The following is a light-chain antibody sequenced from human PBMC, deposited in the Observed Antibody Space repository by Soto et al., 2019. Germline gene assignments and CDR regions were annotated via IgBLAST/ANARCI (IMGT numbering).Light chain of an antibody. CDR3: QQYGTSPRT. CDR1: QSVSSNN. Sequence: EIVLTHSPSTLSLSPGSRSTLSCRASQSVSSNNLDWYQQKIGRAPRLLISGASRRATGIPERFSGSGYGTDLTITITSMEHEDFEVYYCQQYGTSPRTFGQGTRLEIK. V-gene: IGKV3-20*01. J-gene: IGKJ5*01. CDR2: GAS.